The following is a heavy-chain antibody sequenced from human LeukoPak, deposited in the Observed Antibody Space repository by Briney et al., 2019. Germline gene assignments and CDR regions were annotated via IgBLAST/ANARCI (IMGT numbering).Heavy chain of an antibody. V-gene: IGHV4-59*01. D-gene: IGHD6-13*01. CDR1: GGSISIYY. CDR3: ARTSHPHGSSWLFDY. Sequence: SETLSLTCTVSGGSISIYYWSWIRQPPGKGLEWLGYIYFSGSTNYNPSLKSRVTISVDTSRNQFSLQLSSVTAADTAVYYCARTSHPHGSSWLFDYWGQGTLVTVSS. J-gene: IGHJ4*02. CDR2: IYFSGST.